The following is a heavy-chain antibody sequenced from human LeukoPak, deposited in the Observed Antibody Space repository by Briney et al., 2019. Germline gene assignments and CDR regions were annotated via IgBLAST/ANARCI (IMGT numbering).Heavy chain of an antibody. CDR2: ISGSGGST. J-gene: IGHJ4*02. Sequence: GGSLRLPCAASGFTFSSFAMSWVRQAPGKGLEWVSAISGSGGSTYYADSVKGRFTISRDNSKNTLYLQMNSLRAEDTAVYYCAEGGRGNPFDYWGQGSLVTVSS. CDR3: AEGGRGNPFDY. D-gene: IGHD1-1*01. CDR1: GFTFSSFA. V-gene: IGHV3-23*01.